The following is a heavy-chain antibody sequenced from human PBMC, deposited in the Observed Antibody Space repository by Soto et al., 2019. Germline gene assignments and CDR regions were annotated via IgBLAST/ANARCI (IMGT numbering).Heavy chain of an antibody. D-gene: IGHD3-22*01. CDR1: GGSISNSDYY. V-gene: IGHV4-30-4*01. CDR2: IYSSGAT. CDR3: ARDRGSDYDSTSGYYYY. Sequence: SETLSLTCTVSGGSISNSDYYWTWIRQPPGKGLEWIGYIYSSGATSYNPSLESRVTISRDTSKNQFSLRLSSVTAADTAVYYCARDRGSDYDSTSGYYYYWGQGTLVT. J-gene: IGHJ4*02.